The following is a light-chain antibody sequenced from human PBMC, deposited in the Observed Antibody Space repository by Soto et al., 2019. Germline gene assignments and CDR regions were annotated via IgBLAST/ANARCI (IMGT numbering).Light chain of an antibody. V-gene: IGLV4-69*01. CDR2: INRYGTH. Sequence: QLVLTQSPSASASLGASVTLTCTLSSGHSSYGIAWHQQQPEKGPRYLMNINRYGTHTKGDGIPDRFSGSGSGAERYLTISSLQSEDEADYYCQTWDTGIQQGVFGGGTKLTVL. CDR3: QTWDTGIQQGV. J-gene: IGLJ3*02. CDR1: SGHSSYG.